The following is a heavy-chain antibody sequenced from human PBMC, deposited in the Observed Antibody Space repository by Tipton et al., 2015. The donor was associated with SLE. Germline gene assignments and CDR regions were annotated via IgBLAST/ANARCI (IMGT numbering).Heavy chain of an antibody. CDR3: ARAEFSSNWYMYWHFDL. J-gene: IGHJ2*01. Sequence: TLSLTCAVYGGSFSGYYWSWIRQPPGKGLEWIGDINHSGSTNYNPSLKSRVTISVDTSKNQFSLRLSSVTAADTAVYYCARAEFSSNWYMYWHFDLWGRGTLVTVSS. CDR1: GGSFSGYY. D-gene: IGHD6-13*01. CDR2: INHSGST. V-gene: IGHV4-34*01.